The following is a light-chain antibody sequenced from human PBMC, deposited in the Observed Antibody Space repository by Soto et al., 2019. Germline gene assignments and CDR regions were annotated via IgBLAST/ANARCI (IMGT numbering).Light chain of an antibody. CDR2: KVS. V-gene: IGKV2-30*01. CDR3: MQGTHRPIT. CDR1: QSLVYSDGNTY. J-gene: IGKJ5*01. Sequence: VVMTRSPLSLPVTLGQPASISCRSSQSLVYSDGNTYLNWFQQRPGQSPRRLIYKVSVRDSGVPDRFSGSGSGTDFTLKISRVEAEDVGIYYCMQGTHRPITFGQGTRLEIK.